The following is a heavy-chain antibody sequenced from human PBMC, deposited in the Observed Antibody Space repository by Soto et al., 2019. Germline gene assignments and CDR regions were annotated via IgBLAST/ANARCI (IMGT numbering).Heavy chain of an antibody. Sequence: SETLSLTCTVSGGSVRSINDYWSWIRQPPGRGLEWIGYIHHSGITNYDPSLKSRVTISVDTSNNQFSLKLTSMSAADTAVYYCARGRTVTIFGVLPQYFLDYWGRGALVTVSS. J-gene: IGHJ4*02. V-gene: IGHV4-61*01. CDR1: GGSVRSINDY. CDR2: IHHSGIT. D-gene: IGHD3-3*01. CDR3: ARGRTVTIFGVLPQYFLDY.